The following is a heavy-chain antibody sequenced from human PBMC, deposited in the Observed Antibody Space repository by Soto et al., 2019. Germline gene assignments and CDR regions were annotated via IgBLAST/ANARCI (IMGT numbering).Heavy chain of an antibody. D-gene: IGHD6-19*01. CDR1: AYTFSGFY. CDR2: INPNSGGT. J-gene: IGHJ4*02. Sequence: GASVKVSCKASAYTFSGFYMHWVRQAPGQGLEWMGWINPNSGGTKSAEKFQGRVTMTRDTSISTAYMELSRLTSDDAAVYYCASAAVTGTAGLDFWGQGTQVTVSS. CDR3: ASAAVTGTAGLDF. V-gene: IGHV1-2*02.